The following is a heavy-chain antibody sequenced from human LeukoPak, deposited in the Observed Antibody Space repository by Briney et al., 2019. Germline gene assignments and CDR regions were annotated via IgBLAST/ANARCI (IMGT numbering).Heavy chain of an antibody. J-gene: IGHJ4*02. D-gene: IGHD5-12*01. CDR2: IYHSGST. V-gene: IGHV4-30-2*01. Sequence: SQTLSLTCAVSGGSISSGGYSWSWIRQPPGKGLEWIGYIYHSGSTYYNPSLKSRVTISVDTSKNQLSLKLSSVTAADTAVYYCARGWLPYYFDYWGQGTLVTVSS. CDR3: ARGWLPYYFDY. CDR1: GGSISSGGYS.